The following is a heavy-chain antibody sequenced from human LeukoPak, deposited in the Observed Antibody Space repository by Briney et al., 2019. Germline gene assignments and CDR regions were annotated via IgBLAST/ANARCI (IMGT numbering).Heavy chain of an antibody. CDR3: TSIVVVIGTRSFDY. D-gene: IGHD2-15*01. Sequence: GGSLRLSCAASGFTFSSYWMSWVRQAPGKWLEWVANINQDGGEKYYVDSVKGRFTISRDNAKNSLYLQMNSLRAEDTAVYYCTSIVVVIGTRSFDYWGQGSLVSVSS. CDR2: INQDGGEK. J-gene: IGHJ4*02. CDR1: GFTFSSYW. V-gene: IGHV3-7*01.